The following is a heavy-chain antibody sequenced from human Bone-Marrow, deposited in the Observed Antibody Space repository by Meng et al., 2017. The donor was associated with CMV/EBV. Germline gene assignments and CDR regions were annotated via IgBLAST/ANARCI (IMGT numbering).Heavy chain of an antibody. J-gene: IGHJ3*02. D-gene: IGHD3-3*01. CDR1: GFSFGDYA. CDR2: IRSKTNGGTP. V-gene: IGHV3-49*04. Sequence: GESLKISCTTSGFSFGDYAINWVRQAPGKGLEWVGFIRSKTNGGTPEYAASVKGRFTISRDDSKSIAYLQMNSLKTDDTAVYYCRSSDFWSGGGFLVDICGQGTFVTVSS. CDR3: RSSDFWSGGGFLVDI.